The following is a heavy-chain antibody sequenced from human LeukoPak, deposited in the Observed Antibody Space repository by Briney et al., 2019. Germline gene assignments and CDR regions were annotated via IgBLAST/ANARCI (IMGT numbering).Heavy chain of an antibody. CDR3: AKDIGSPGEFEDY. CDR2: ISSSSSYI. J-gene: IGHJ4*02. V-gene: IGHV3-21*06. CDR1: GFTFSSYS. Sequence: GGSLRLSCAASGFTFSSYSMNWVRQAPGKGLEWVSSISSSSSYIYYADSVKGRFPISRDNAKNSRYLKRNSLRAEDTAVYYCAKDIGSPGEFEDYWGQGTLVSVSS. D-gene: IGHD1-14*01.